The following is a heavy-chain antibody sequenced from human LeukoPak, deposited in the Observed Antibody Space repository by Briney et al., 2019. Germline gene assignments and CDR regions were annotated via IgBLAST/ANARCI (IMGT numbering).Heavy chain of an antibody. CDR2: IYYSGST. CDR1: GGSISSSSYY. CDR3: ARGEGGVVVPAASWFDP. D-gene: IGHD2-2*01. J-gene: IGHJ5*02. V-gene: IGHV4-39*07. Sequence: PSETLSLTCTVSGGSISSSSYYWGWIRQPPGKGLEWIGSIYYSGSTYYNPSHKSRVTISVDTSKNQFSLKLSSVTAADTAVYYCARGEGGVVVPAASWFDPWGQGTRVTVSP.